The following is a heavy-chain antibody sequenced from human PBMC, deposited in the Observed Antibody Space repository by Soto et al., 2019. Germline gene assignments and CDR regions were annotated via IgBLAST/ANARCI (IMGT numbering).Heavy chain of an antibody. D-gene: IGHD3-10*01. V-gene: IGHV3-30-3*01. CDR2: ISYDGSIK. CDR3: AREWSTSGDLDY. Sequence: QVQLVESGGGVVQPGRSLRLSCAASGFTFSSHSIQWVRQAPGKGLEWVAVISYDGSIKYYADSVKGRFTISRDNSKNTAYLQMNSRRAEDTALFYCAREWSTSGDLDYWGQGTLVIVSS. CDR1: GFTFSSHS. J-gene: IGHJ4*02.